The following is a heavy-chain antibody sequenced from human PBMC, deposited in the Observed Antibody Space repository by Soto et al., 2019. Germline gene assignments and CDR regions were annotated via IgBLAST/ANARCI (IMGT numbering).Heavy chain of an antibody. J-gene: IGHJ4*02. V-gene: IGHV3-7*01. Sequence: XGSLRLSCAASGFTLSSYWMSWVRQAPGKGLDWVANIKQDGSEKYYVDSVKGRFTISRDNAKNSLYLQMNSLRAEDTAVYYCARAGEIWFGELARWGQGTLVTVSS. CDR3: ARAGEIWFGELAR. CDR2: IKQDGSEK. D-gene: IGHD3-10*01. CDR1: GFTLSSYW.